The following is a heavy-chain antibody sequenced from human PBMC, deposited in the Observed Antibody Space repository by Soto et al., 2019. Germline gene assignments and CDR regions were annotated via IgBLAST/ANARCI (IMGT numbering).Heavy chain of an antibody. CDR2: IRSKAYGGTT. Sequence: GGSVRISCTASGFTFGGYAMSWFRQAPGKGLEWVGFIRSKAYGGTTEYAASVKGRFTISRDDSKSIAYLQMNSLKTEDTAVYYCTRDTDWLLGYYFDYWGQRTLVTVYS. J-gene: IGHJ4*02. CDR1: GFTFGGYA. D-gene: IGHD3-9*01. CDR3: TRDTDWLLGYYFDY. V-gene: IGHV3-49*03.